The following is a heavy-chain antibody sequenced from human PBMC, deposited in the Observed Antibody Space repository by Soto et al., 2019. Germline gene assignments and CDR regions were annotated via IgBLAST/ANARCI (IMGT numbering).Heavy chain of an antibody. Sequence: ASETLSLTCTVSGGPINSSSYYLGWIRQPPGKGLEWIGSIYYYGGNHYNPSLKSRVTISVDTSKNQFSLKLSSVTAADTAVYYCARPRGYCSGGSCYSRHYYGMDVWGQGTTVTVSS. V-gene: IGHV4-39*01. D-gene: IGHD2-15*01. CDR3: ARPRGYCSGGSCYSRHYYGMDV. CDR1: GGPINSSSYY. J-gene: IGHJ6*02. CDR2: IYYYGGN.